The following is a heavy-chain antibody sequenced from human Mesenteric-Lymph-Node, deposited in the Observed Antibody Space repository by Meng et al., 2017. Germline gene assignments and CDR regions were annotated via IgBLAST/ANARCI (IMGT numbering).Heavy chain of an antibody. CDR2: IHSSGST. CDR3: ARGKQDAWELLAY. Sequence: HVQRQESGPGLVKPSQALSLTCTVSGGSISSGGYYWSWIRQHPGKGLEWIGYIHSSGSTYYNPSLNSRISISLDKSKNHFSLKVNSVTAADTAVYYCARGKQDAWELLAYWGQGALVTVSS. J-gene: IGHJ4*02. D-gene: IGHD1-26*01. V-gene: IGHV4-31*03. CDR1: GGSISSGGYY.